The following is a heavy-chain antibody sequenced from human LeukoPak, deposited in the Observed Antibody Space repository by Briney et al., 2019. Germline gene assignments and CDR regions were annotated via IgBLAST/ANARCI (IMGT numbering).Heavy chain of an antibody. CDR2: ISYDGSNK. D-gene: IGHD6-13*01. V-gene: IGHV3-30*18. CDR3: AKAHLSIAAAGTDLYYFDY. CDR1: GFTFSSYG. Sequence: GGSLRLSCAASGFTFSSYGMHWVRQAPGKGLEWVAVISYDGSNKYYADSVKGRFTISRDNSKNTLYLQMNSLRAEDTAVYYCAKAHLSIAAAGTDLYYFDYWGQGTLVTVSS. J-gene: IGHJ4*02.